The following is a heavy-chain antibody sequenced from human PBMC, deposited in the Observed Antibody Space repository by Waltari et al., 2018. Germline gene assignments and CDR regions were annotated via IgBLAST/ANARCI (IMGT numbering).Heavy chain of an antibody. V-gene: IGHV4-4*07. CDR1: GGSISSYY. D-gene: IGHD6-6*01. CDR3: ARDIGYSSSSYAFDI. Sequence: QVQLQESGPGLVKPSETLSLTCTVSGGSISSYYWSWIRQPAGKGLEWIGRIYTSGSTNSNPSLKSRVTMSVDTSKNQFSLKLSSVTAADTAVYYCARDIGYSSSSYAFDIWGQGTMVTVSS. CDR2: IYTSGST. J-gene: IGHJ3*02.